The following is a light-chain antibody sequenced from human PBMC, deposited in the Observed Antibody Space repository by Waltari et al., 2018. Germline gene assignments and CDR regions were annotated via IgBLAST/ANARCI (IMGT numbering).Light chain of an antibody. V-gene: IGLV3-10*01. CDR2: EDT. Sequence: SYELTQPPSVSVSPGQTARITCSGHELPRKYAYWFQQNSGQAPRLVIYEDTKRPSGIPERFSGSSSGTVATLTITGAQVDDEADYYCYSSDSTGLRVFGGGTTVVVL. CDR3: YSSDSTGLRV. CDR1: ELPRKY. J-gene: IGLJ1*01.